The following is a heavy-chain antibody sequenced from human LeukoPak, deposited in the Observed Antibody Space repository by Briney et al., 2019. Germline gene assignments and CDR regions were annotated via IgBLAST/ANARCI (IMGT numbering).Heavy chain of an antibody. J-gene: IGHJ4*02. Sequence: PGGSLRLSCAASGFTFSSYEMNWVRQAPGKGLEWVSYIDNSANTIYYADSVKGRFTISRDNSKNTLYLQMNSLRAEDTAVYYCAKGDTTWELPHDYWGQGTLVTVSS. CDR1: GFTFSSYE. CDR2: IDNSANTI. D-gene: IGHD1-26*01. CDR3: AKGDTTWELPHDY. V-gene: IGHV3-48*03.